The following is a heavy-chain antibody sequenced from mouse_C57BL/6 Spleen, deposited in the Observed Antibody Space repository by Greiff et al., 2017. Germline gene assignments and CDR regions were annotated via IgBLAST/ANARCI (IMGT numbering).Heavy chain of an antibody. D-gene: IGHD2-4*01. CDR2: INPGSGGT. V-gene: IGHV1-54*01. J-gene: IGHJ2*01. CDR3: ASYDYDDGYFDY. Sequence: QVQLQQSGAELVRPGTSVKVSCTASGYAFTNYLIEWVKQRPGQGLEWIGVINPGSGGTNYNEEFKGKATLTADKSASTAYMQLSSLTSGDSAVYFCASYDYDDGYFDYWGQGTTLTVSS. CDR1: GYAFTNYL.